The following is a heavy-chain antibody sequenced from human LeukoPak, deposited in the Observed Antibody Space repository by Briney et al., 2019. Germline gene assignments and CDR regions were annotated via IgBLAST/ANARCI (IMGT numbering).Heavy chain of an antibody. Sequence: GGSLRLSCAASGFTVSSNYMSWVRQAPGKGLEWVSVIYSGGSTYYADSVKGRFTISRDSSKNTLYLQMNSLRAEDTAVYYCARDSGYSGYDFDYWGQGTLVTVSS. V-gene: IGHV3-66*02. CDR2: IYSGGST. CDR1: GFTVSSNY. CDR3: ARDSGYSGYDFDY. J-gene: IGHJ4*02. D-gene: IGHD5-12*01.